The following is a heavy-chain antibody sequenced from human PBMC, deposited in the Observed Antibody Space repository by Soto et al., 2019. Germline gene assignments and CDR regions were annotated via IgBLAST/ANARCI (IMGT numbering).Heavy chain of an antibody. CDR1: GGSISSYY. CDR2: IYYSGST. V-gene: IGHV4-59*01. J-gene: IGHJ3*02. CDR3: ASALTFGGVIASFDAFDI. Sequence: SETLSLTCTVSGGSISSYYWSWIRHPPGKGLEWIGYIYYSGSTNYNPSLKSRVTISVDTSKNQFSLKLSSVTAADTAVYYCASALTFGGVIASFDAFDIWGQGTMVTVSS. D-gene: IGHD3-16*02.